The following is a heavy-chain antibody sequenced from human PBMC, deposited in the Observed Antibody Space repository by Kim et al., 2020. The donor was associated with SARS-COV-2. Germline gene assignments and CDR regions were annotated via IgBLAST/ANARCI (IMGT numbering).Heavy chain of an antibody. D-gene: IGHD2-2*01. CDR1: GYTFTSYG. CDR3: ARRREPAAFSYGMDV. V-gene: IGHV1-18*01. Sequence: ASVKVSCKASGYTFTSYGISWVRQAPGQGLEWMGWISAYNGNTNYAQKLQGRVTMTTDTSTSTAYMELRSLRSDDTAVYYCARRREPAAFSYGMDVWGQGTTVTVSS. CDR2: ISAYNGNT. J-gene: IGHJ6*02.